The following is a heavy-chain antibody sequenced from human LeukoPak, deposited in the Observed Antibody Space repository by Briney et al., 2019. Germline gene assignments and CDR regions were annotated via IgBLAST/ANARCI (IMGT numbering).Heavy chain of an antibody. CDR2: ITGSGGST. CDR1: GFTFSGYA. Sequence: GGSLRLSCAASGFTFSGYAMSWVRQAPGKGLEWVSVITGSGGSTYYADSVKGRYTISRDNSKNTLYLQMNSLRAEDTAVYYCAKSMDIWFGDYWGQGTLVTVSS. V-gene: IGHV3-23*01. D-gene: IGHD3-10*01. J-gene: IGHJ4*02. CDR3: AKSMDIWFGDY.